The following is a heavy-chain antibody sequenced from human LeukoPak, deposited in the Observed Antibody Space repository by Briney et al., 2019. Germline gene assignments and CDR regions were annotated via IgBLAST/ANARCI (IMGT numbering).Heavy chain of an antibody. CDR2: INHSGST. Sequence: SETLSLTCAVYGGSFSGYYWSLIRQPPGKGLEWIGEINHSGSTNYNPSLKSRVTISVDTSKNQFSLKLRSVTAADTAVYYCARGLGYYFYQSRGMDVWGQGTTVTVSS. D-gene: IGHD3-22*01. V-gene: IGHV4-34*01. J-gene: IGHJ6*02. CDR3: ARGLGYYFYQSRGMDV. CDR1: GGSFSGYY.